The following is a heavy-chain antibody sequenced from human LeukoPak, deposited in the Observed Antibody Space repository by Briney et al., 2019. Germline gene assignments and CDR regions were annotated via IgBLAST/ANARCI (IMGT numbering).Heavy chain of an antibody. CDR1: GFTFSSYS. CDR3: AKGGRLSDKYYYDSSGYYLFDI. D-gene: IGHD3-22*01. Sequence: GGSLRLSCAASGFTFSSYSMNWVRQAPGKGLEWVSAISDGFGSTYHADSVKGRFTISRDNSKNTLYLQMNSLRAEDTAVYYCAKGGRLSDKYYYDSSGYYLFDIWGQGTMVTVSS. V-gene: IGHV3-23*01. CDR2: ISDGFGST. J-gene: IGHJ3*02.